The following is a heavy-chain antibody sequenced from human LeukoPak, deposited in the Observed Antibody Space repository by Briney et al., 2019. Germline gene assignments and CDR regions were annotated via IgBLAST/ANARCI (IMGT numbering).Heavy chain of an antibody. CDR2: IYYSGST. D-gene: IGHD3-10*01. CDR1: GGSISSYY. Sequence: SETLSLTCTVSGGSISSYYWSWIRQPPGKGLEWIGYIYYSGSTNYNPSLKSRVTISVDTSKNQFSLKLSSVTAADTAVYYCARNLMVRETGFGPWGQGTLVTVSS. J-gene: IGHJ5*02. V-gene: IGHV4-59*01. CDR3: ARNLMVRETGFGP.